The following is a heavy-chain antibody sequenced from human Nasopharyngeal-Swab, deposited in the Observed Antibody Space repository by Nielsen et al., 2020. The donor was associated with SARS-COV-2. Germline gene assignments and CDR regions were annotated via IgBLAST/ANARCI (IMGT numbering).Heavy chain of an antibody. CDR2: ISSNGGST. Sequence: GESLKISCAASGFTFSSYAMHWVRQAQGKGLEYVSAISSNGGSTYYANSVKGRFTISRDNSKNTLYLQMGSLRAEDMAVYYCARSHYDILTGYPNWFDPWGQGTLVTVSS. CDR1: GFTFSSYA. CDR3: ARSHYDILTGYPNWFDP. V-gene: IGHV3-64*01. D-gene: IGHD3-9*01. J-gene: IGHJ5*02.